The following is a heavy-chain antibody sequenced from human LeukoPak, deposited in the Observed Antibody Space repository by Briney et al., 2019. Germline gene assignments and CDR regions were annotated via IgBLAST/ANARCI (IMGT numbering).Heavy chain of an antibody. J-gene: IGHJ4*02. V-gene: IGHV3-23*01. Sequence: GGSLRLSCAASGFTFSSYAMTWVRQAPGKGLEWVSTVSGGGGGTYYADSVKGRFTISRDNSRNTMYLQMDSLRAEDTAVYYCAKEYDSGGYGANFDYWGQGTLVTVSS. CDR2: VSGGGGGT. CDR3: AKEYDSGGYGANFDY. CDR1: GFTFSSYA. D-gene: IGHD3-10*01.